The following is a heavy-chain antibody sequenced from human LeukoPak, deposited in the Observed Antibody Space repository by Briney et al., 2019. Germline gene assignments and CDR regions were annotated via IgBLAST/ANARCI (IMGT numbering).Heavy chain of an antibody. Sequence: GGSLILSCAASGFTFSSFATSWVRQAPGKGLEWVSGISASGGSTYYADSVKGRFTISRDNSKNTLYLQMNSLRAEDTAVYYCAKGFYDNSASGVFDIWGQGTMVTVSS. J-gene: IGHJ3*02. CDR3: AKGFYDNSASGVFDI. CDR2: ISASGGST. V-gene: IGHV3-23*01. CDR1: GFTFSSFA. D-gene: IGHD3-22*01.